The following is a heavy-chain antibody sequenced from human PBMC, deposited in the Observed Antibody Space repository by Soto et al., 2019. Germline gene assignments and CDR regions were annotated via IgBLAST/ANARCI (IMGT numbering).Heavy chain of an antibody. CDR1: GGSISSYY. V-gene: IGHV4-4*07. J-gene: IGHJ6*02. D-gene: IGHD2-15*01. Sequence: SETLSLTCTVSGGSISSYYWSWIRQPAGKGLEWIGRIYTSGSTNYNPSLKSRVTMSVDMSKNQFSLRLSSVTAADTAVYYCARGYCSGGSCLGMDVWGQGTTVTVSS. CDR2: IYTSGST. CDR3: ARGYCSGGSCLGMDV.